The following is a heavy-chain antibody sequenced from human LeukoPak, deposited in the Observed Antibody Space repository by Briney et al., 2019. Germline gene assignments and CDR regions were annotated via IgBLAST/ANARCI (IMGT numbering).Heavy chain of an antibody. J-gene: IGHJ4*02. D-gene: IGHD7-27*01. CDR3: ARHLGTSMYYFDY. V-gene: IGHV5-51*01. CDR2: IYPRDSDT. Sequence: GESLKISCKGSGYSFTSYWIDWFRQMPGKGLEWMGIIYPRDSDTRYSPSFQGQVTISADKSINTAYLQWSSLEASDTAMYYCARHLGTSMYYFDYWGQGTLVTVSS. CDR1: GYSFTSYW.